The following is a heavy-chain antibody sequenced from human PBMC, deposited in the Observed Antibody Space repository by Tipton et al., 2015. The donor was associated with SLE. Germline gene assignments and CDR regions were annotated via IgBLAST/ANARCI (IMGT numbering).Heavy chain of an antibody. D-gene: IGHD2-21*01. Sequence: TLSLTCTVSGGSVISSSYYWGWIRQPPGKGLEWIGSIYYSGRTYYNPSLKSRVTISVDTSKNQFSLKLSSVTAAATTVYYCARHEAAYCGGECPGVYYYMDVWGKGTTVTVSS. CDR3: ARHEAAYCGGECPGVYYYMDV. CDR1: GGSVISSSYY. V-gene: IGHV4-39*01. CDR2: IYYSGRT. J-gene: IGHJ6*03.